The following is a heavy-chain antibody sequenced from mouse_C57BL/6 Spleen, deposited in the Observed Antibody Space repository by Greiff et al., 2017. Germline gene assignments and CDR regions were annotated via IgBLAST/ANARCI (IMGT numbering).Heavy chain of an antibody. J-gene: IGHJ1*03. V-gene: IGHV5-9*01. D-gene: IGHD2-5*01. Sequence: EVQLVESGGGLVKPGGSLKLSCAASGFTFSSYTMSWVRPTPEKRLEWVATISGGGGNTYYPDSVKGRFTISRDNAKNTLYLQMSSLRSEDTALYYCASAYYSNYLYWYFDVWGTGTTVTVSS. CDR1: GFTFSSYT. CDR2: ISGGGGNT. CDR3: ASAYYSNYLYWYFDV.